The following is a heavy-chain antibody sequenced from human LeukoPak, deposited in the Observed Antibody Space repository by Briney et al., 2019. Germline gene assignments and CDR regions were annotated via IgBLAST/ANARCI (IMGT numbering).Heavy chain of an antibody. V-gene: IGHV3-30*02. J-gene: IGHJ4*02. CDR2: IRNDESNK. CDR1: GYTFRNYG. Sequence: PGVSLRLSCAASGYTFRNYGMHWVRQSPGKGLEWVAFIRNDESNKYYADSVKGRFTISRENSKNTLYLEMNSLRAEDTAMYYCAKGYYLYYFDYWGQGTLVTVSS. D-gene: IGHD3-22*01. CDR3: AKGYYLYYFDY.